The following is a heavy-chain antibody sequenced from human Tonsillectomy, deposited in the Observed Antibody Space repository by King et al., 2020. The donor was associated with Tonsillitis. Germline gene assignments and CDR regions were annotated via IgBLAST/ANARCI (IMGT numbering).Heavy chain of an antibody. J-gene: IGHJ4*02. D-gene: IGHD4-17*01. CDR1: GFTFSDYY. V-gene: IGHV3-11*05. CDR2: IGNSGTYT. CDR3: ARDISNYGFDY. Sequence: VQLVESGGGLVKPGGSLRLSCAASGFTFSDYYMSWIRQAPGKGLEWVSPIGNSGTYTNYADSVKGRFSISRDNAKNSVYLQMNSLRAEDTAVYYCARDISNYGFDYWGQGTLVTVSS.